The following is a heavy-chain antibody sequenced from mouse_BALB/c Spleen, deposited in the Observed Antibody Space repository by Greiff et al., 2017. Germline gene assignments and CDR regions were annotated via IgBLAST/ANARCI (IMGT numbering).Heavy chain of an antibody. CDR2: SRNKANDYTT. V-gene: IGHV7-1*02. CDR3: ARDAMLPYYGIAMDY. D-gene: IGHD1-1*01. Sequence: DVKLVESGGGLVQPGGSLRLSCATSGFTFSDFYMEWVRQPPGKRLEWIAASRNKANDYTTEYSASVKGRFIVSRDTSQSILYLQMNALRAEDTAIYYCARDAMLPYYGIAMDYWGQGTSVTVSS. J-gene: IGHJ4*01. CDR1: GFTFSDFY.